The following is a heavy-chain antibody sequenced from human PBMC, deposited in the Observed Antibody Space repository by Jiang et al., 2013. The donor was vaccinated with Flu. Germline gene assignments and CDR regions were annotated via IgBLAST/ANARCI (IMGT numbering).Heavy chain of an antibody. CDR1: GFTFSSYG. CDR3: ARDWRLAVAGTEWFDP. Sequence: RPLRLSCAASGFTFSSYGMHWVRQAPGKGLEWVAVIWYDANNKYYAESVKGRFTISRDNSKNTLYLQMNSLGAEDTAVYYCARDWRLAVAGTEWFDPWGQGTLVTVSS. CDR2: IWYDANNK. V-gene: IGHV3-33*01. D-gene: IGHD6-19*01. J-gene: IGHJ5*02.